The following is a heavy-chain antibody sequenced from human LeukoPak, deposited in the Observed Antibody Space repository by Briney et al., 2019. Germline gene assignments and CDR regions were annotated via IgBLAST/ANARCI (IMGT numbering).Heavy chain of an antibody. J-gene: IGHJ5*02. V-gene: IGHV4-31*02. D-gene: IGHD5-18*01. CDR1: GGXIXSGGYY. Sequence: LXXXXXXSGGXIXSGGYYWSWIRQHPGKGLEWIGYIYYSGSTYYNPSLKSRVTISVDTSKNQFSLKLSSVTAADTAVYYCARVRGYSYGQNWFDPWGQGTLVTVSS. CDR2: IYYSGST. CDR3: ARVRGYSYGQNWFDP.